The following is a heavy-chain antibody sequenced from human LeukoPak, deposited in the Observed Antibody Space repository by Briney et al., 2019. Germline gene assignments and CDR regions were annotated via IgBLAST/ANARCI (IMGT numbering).Heavy chain of an antibody. J-gene: IGHJ4*02. Sequence: GGSLRLSCAASGFLFSNYAIHWVRQVPGKGREWVAFIRFDGYKQYYADSVKGRFTISRDNSKNPLYLDMNSLRSEDTAVYSCAKDRSWGYSNGLDFWGQGTLVTVSS. D-gene: IGHD2-15*01. V-gene: IGHV3-30*02. CDR3: AKDRSWGYSNGLDF. CDR1: GFLFSNYA. CDR2: IRFDGYKQ.